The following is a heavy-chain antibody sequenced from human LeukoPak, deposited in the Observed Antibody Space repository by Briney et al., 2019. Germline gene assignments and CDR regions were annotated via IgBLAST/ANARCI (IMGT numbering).Heavy chain of an antibody. CDR1: GGSIGRFY. CDR2: IYYSGIT. CDR3: VRHGSGGWYYFDS. D-gene: IGHD6-19*01. Sequence: SETLSLTCTVSGGSIGRFYWSWLRQPPGKGLEWIGDIYYSGITNRRPSLKSRVTISVDTSKNQFSLKLNPVTAADTAVYYCVRHGSGGWYYFDSWGQGTLVTVSS. V-gene: IGHV4-59*08. J-gene: IGHJ4*02.